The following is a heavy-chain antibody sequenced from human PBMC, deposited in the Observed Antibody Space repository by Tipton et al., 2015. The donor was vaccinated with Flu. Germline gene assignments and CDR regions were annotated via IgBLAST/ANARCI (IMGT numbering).Heavy chain of an antibody. Sequence: GLVKPSQILSLTCAISGDSVSSNGATWNWIRQSPARGLEWLGRTYYRSKWYNDFAVSVKSRITISLDTAKNRFSLQLNSVTPDDTAVYYCARDRGSTISGLWGGFDCWGQGTLVTVSS. J-gene: IGHJ4*02. CDR2: TYYRSKWYN. D-gene: IGHD3-16*01. CDR1: GDSVSSNGAT. CDR3: ARDRGSTISGLWGGFDC. V-gene: IGHV6-1*01.